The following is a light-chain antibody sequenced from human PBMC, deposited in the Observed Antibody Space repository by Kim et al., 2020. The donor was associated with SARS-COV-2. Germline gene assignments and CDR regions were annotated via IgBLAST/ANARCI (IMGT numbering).Light chain of an antibody. J-gene: IGKJ1*01. Sequence: AIQMTQSPSSLSASVGDRVTITCRASQGIRNDLGWYQQRPGKAPKLLIYAAFSLQSGVPSRFSGSGSGTDFTLTISSLQPEDFATYFCLQDYNYPWTFGQGTKVDIK. CDR2: AAF. CDR3: LQDYNYPWT. CDR1: QGIRND. V-gene: IGKV1-6*01.